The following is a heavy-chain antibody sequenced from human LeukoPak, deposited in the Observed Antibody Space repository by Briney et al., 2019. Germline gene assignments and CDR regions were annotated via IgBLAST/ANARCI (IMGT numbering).Heavy chain of an antibody. CDR3: ARERPYDYVWGSYRYTPSYFDY. D-gene: IGHD3-16*02. CDR1: GASISSGSYY. Sequence: PSETLSLTCTVSGASISSGSYYWNWIRQPAGKGLEWIGRIFASGSTNYNPSLKSRVTISLDTSKNQLSLKLSSVTAADTAVYYCARERPYDYVWGSYRYTPSYFDYWGQGTLVTVSS. CDR2: IFASGST. V-gene: IGHV4-61*02. J-gene: IGHJ4*02.